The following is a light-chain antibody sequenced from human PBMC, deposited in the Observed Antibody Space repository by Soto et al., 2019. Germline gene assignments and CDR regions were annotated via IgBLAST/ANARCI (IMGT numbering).Light chain of an antibody. V-gene: IGKV1-6*01. CDR3: LQDYNFPRT. Sequence: AIQMTQSPSSLSASVGDRVTVTCRASQGIGNALSWFQQRPGKAPNLLIYAASNLQSGVPSRYSGSGSGTDFTLTISCLQPEDFATYFCLQDYNFPRTFGQGTKVEIK. CDR2: AAS. J-gene: IGKJ1*01. CDR1: QGIGNA.